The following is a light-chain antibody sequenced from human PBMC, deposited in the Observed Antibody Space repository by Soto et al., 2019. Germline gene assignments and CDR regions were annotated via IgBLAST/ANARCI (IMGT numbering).Light chain of an antibody. CDR2: KAS. CDR1: QSISTW. CDR3: QQYNGYPHT. Sequence: DIQMTQSPSTLSASVGDRVTITCRASQSISTWLAWYQQKPGKAPTRLIYKASSLRNWVPSRFSGSGSGTEFTLTIYSLQPDDLASYYCQQYNGYPHTFGQGTKLEIK. V-gene: IGKV1-5*03. J-gene: IGKJ2*01.